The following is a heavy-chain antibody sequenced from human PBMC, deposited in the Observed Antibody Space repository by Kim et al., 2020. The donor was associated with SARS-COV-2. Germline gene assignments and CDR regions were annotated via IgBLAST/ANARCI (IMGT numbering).Heavy chain of an antibody. V-gene: IGHV1-2*06. Sequence: ASVKVSCKASGYTFTGYYMHWVRQAPGQGLEWMGRINPNSGGTNYAQKFQGRVTMTRDTSISTAYMELSRLRSDDTAVYYCASSLREYYDSSGYYPHNYWGQGTLVTVSS. D-gene: IGHD3-22*01. CDR2: INPNSGGT. J-gene: IGHJ4*02. CDR1: GYTFTGYY. CDR3: ASSLREYYDSSGYYPHNY.